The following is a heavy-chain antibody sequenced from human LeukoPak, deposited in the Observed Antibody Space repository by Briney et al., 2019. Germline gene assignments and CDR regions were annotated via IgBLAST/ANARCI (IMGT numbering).Heavy chain of an antibody. CDR3: ARAYDLWSGYYFDY. Sequence: GGSLRLSCADSTLTFSSYWMHWVRQAPGKGLVWVSRIKSVGSSTTYADSVKGRFTISRDNAKNSLYLQMNSLRADDTAVYYCARAYDLWSGYYFDYWGQGIRVTVSS. V-gene: IGHV3-74*01. D-gene: IGHD3-3*01. J-gene: IGHJ4*02. CDR1: TLTFSSYW. CDR2: IKSVGSST.